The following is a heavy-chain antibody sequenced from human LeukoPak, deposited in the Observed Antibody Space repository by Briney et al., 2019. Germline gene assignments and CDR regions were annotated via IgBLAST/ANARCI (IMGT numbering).Heavy chain of an antibody. Sequence: PSETLSLTCTVSGGSTSSYYWSWIRQPPGKGLEWIGYIDYSGSTNYNPSLKSRVTISVDTSKSQFSLKLSSVAAADTAVYYCARDRAYGSGKYYFDYWGQGTLVTVSS. CDR1: GGSTSSYY. CDR3: ARDRAYGSGKYYFDY. D-gene: IGHD3-10*01. CDR2: IDYSGST. V-gene: IGHV4-59*01. J-gene: IGHJ4*02.